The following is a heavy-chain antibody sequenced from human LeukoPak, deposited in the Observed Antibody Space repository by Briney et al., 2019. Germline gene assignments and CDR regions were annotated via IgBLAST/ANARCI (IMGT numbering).Heavy chain of an antibody. J-gene: IGHJ4*02. CDR2: FKSKTDGGTT. CDR3: TKDIGYFDY. V-gene: IGHV3-15*01. Sequence: GGSLRLSCAASGFTLSSDAMSWVRQAPGKGLEWVGRFKSKTDGGTTDYAAPVKGRFIVSRDDSKNTLYLQMNSLRTEDTAVYFCTKDIGYFDYWGRGTLVTVSS. CDR1: GFTLSSDA.